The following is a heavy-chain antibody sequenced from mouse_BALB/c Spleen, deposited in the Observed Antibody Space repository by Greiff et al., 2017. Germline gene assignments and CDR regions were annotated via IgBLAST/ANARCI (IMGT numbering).Heavy chain of an antibody. J-gene: IGHJ4*01. Sequence: ESGPGILQPSQTLSLTCSFSGFSLSTSGMGVSWLRQPPGKGLEWLAHIYWDDDKRYNPSLKSRLTISKDTSRNQVFLKITSVDTADTATYYCARRDSSGYGAMDYWGQGTSVTVSS. V-gene: IGHV8-12*01. CDR3: ARRDSSGYGAMDY. CDR1: GFSLSTSGMG. CDR2: IYWDDDK. D-gene: IGHD3-1*01.